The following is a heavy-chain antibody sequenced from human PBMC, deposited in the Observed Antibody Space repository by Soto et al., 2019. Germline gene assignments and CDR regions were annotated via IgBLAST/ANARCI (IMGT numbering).Heavy chain of an antibody. CDR1: GGSIRSGGYY. Sequence: QVKLQESGPGLVKPSQTLSLSCTVSGGSIRSGGYYWSWIRQHPGKGLEWIGYIYYNGGTDYNPSLKSLVTMSLDTSKNQCSLRLTAVTAADTAVYFCATMHGYGYYAPFDNSGQGTLVTVAT. D-gene: IGHD4-17*01. V-gene: IGHV4-31*01. CDR3: ATMHGYGYYAPFDN. J-gene: IGHJ4*02. CDR2: IYYNGGT.